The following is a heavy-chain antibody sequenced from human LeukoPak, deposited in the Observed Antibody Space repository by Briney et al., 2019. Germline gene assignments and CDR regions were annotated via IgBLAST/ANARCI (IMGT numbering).Heavy chain of an antibody. CDR2: IYYSGST. Sequence: GSLRLSCAASGFTVSTNYMTWVRQPPGKGLEWIGSIYYSGSTYYNPSLKSRVTISVDTSKNQFSLKLSSVTAADTAVYYCARRITILSAYLDYWGQGTLVTVSS. J-gene: IGHJ4*02. D-gene: IGHD3-16*01. CDR3: ARRITILSAYLDY. V-gene: IGHV4-39*01. CDR1: GFTVSTNY.